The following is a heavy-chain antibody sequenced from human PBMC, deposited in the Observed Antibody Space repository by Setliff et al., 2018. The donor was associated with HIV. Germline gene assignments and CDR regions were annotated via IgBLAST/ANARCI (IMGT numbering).Heavy chain of an antibody. CDR3: AGETNTMIRGALDR. J-gene: IGHJ3*01. D-gene: IGHD3-10*01. CDR2: LRFDGSNK. Sequence: GGSLRLSCAAFGFTFSNYGMHWVRQAPGKGLEWVAFLRFDGSNKSYGDSVKGRFTISRDNSKNTLYLEMTSLRAEDTAVYHCAGETNTMIRGALDRWGQGTMVTVSS. CDR1: GFTFSNYG. V-gene: IGHV3-30*02.